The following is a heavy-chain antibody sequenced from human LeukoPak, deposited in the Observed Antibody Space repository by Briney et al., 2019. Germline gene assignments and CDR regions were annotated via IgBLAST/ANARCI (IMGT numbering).Heavy chain of an antibody. V-gene: IGHV1-46*01. J-gene: IGHJ1*01. CDR1: GYTFTSYY. CDR2: INPSGGST. CDR3: ARGELTVSVPKRRDGYNYPGTEGNEYFQH. D-gene: IGHD5-24*01. Sequence: GASVKVSCKASGYTFTSYYMHWVRQAPGQGLEWMGIINPSGGSTSYAQKFQGRVTMTRDTSTSTVYMELSSLRSEDTAVYYCARGELTVSVPKRRDGYNYPGTEGNEYFQHWGQGTLVTVSS.